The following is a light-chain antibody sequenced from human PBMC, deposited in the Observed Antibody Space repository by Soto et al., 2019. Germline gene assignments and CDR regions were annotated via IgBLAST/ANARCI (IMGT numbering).Light chain of an antibody. Sequence: EIVLTQSPATLSLSPGDRATLSCGASQSVRSSYVAWYQQKAGLAPRLLIYDGSSRASGIPDRFSGSGSGTDFTLTIGRLEHEDFAVYYCQQYDNSAPLSFGRGTKVEMK. CDR1: QSVRSSY. V-gene: IGKV3D-20*01. CDR3: QQYDNSAPLS. J-gene: IGKJ4*01. CDR2: DGS.